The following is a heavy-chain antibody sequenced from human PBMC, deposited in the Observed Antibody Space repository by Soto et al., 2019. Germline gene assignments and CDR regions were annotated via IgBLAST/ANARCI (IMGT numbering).Heavy chain of an antibody. V-gene: IGHV4-39*02. Sequence: SETLSLTCTVSGGSLGSSSYYWGWIRQSPGKGLEWIGNIYYSGNTFYNPSLKSRVTISVDTSKNQFYLHLSSVTAADTAIFYCARAPRVSGSSQTRPDFWGQGTLVTVSS. CDR3: ARAPRVSGSSQTRPDF. D-gene: IGHD6-6*01. CDR2: IYYSGNT. CDR1: GGSLGSSSYY. J-gene: IGHJ4*02.